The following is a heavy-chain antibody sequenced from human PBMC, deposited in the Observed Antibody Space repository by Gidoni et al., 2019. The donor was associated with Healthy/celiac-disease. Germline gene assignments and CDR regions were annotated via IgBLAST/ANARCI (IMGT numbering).Heavy chain of an antibody. CDR1: GGTFSSYT. CDR2: IIPILGIA. Sequence: QVQLVQSGAEVKKPGSSVKVSCKASGGTFSSYTISLVRQAPGQGLEWMGRIIPILGIANYAQKFQGRVTITADKSTSTAYMELSSLRSEDTAVYYCARGKTYYDILTGSDAFDIWGQGTMVTVSS. V-gene: IGHV1-69*02. CDR3: ARGKTYYDILTGSDAFDI. J-gene: IGHJ3*02. D-gene: IGHD3-9*01.